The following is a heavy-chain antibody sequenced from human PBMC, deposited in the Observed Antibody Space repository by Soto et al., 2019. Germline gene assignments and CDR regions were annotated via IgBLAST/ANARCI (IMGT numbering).Heavy chain of an antibody. V-gene: IGHV3-74*01. Sequence: LRLSCAASGFTFGNYWMHWVRQAPGKGLMWVSRINTDGSRTTYADSVKGRFAISRDNAKNTVYLQMNSLRAEDTAVYYCARVKSGSYDWFDPWGQGTLVTVSS. J-gene: IGHJ5*02. CDR2: INTDGSRT. D-gene: IGHD3-10*01. CDR3: ARVKSGSYDWFDP. CDR1: GFTFGNYW.